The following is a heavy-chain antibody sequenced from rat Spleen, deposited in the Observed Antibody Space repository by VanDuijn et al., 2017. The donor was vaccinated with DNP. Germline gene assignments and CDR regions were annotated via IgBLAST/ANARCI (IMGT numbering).Heavy chain of an antibody. CDR2: IWAGGST. J-gene: IGHJ4*01. V-gene: IGHV2-72*01. CDR3: TIGTTTYAMDA. Sequence: QVQLEESGPGLMQPSETLSLTCTVSGFSLTSTGVGWVRQGLGKDLVWMGTIWAGGSTNYNSALKSRLSISRDTSKSQVFLKMNSLQTEETAIYFCTIGTTTYAMDAWGQGTSVTVSS. CDR1: GFSLTSTG. D-gene: IGHD1-5*01.